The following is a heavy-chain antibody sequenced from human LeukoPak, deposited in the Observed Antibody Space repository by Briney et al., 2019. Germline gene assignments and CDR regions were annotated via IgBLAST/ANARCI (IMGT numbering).Heavy chain of an antibody. D-gene: IGHD3-3*01. CDR3: AKDEGPWVLRFLGGDY. Sequence: HPGGSLRLSCAASGFTFSSYGMHWVRQAPGKGLEWVAFIRYDGSNKYYADSVKGRFTISRDNSKNTLYLQMNSLRAEDTAVYYCAKDEGPWVLRFLGGDYWGQGTLDTVSS. CDR2: IRYDGSNK. CDR1: GFTFSSYG. J-gene: IGHJ4*02. V-gene: IGHV3-30*02.